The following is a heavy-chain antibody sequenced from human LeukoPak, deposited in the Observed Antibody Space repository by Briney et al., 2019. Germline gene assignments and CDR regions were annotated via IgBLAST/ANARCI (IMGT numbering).Heavy chain of an antibody. Sequence: PGGSLRLSCGASGFTFSSYSLNWVRQAPGKGLEWVSYISSSGSTIYYADSVKGRFTISRGNAKNSLYLQMNSLRAEDTAVYYCARDQGIVGATIDYWGQGTLVTVSS. CDR2: ISSSGSTI. D-gene: IGHD1-26*01. V-gene: IGHV3-48*04. J-gene: IGHJ4*02. CDR3: ARDQGIVGATIDY. CDR1: GFTFSSYS.